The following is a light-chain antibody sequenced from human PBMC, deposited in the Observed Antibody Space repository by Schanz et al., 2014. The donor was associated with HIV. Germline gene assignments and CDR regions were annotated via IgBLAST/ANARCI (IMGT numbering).Light chain of an antibody. CDR2: DVS. J-gene: IGLJ2*01. CDR1: SGDIGPYDY. CDR3: SSYTTGSTVV. V-gene: IGLV2-14*03. Sequence: QSALTQPASVSGSPGQSITISCTGTSGDIGPYDYLSWYQQHPGQAPKLMIYDVSNRPSGISNRFSGSKSGYTASLTISGLQAEDEAEYFCSSYTTGSTVVFGGGTKLTVL.